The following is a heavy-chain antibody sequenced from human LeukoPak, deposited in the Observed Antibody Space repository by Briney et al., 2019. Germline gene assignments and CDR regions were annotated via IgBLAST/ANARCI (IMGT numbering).Heavy chain of an antibody. CDR1: GGSISGYY. J-gene: IGHJ4*02. V-gene: IGHV4-4*07. D-gene: IGHD2-15*01. CDR3: ARGDCSGGSCYIFDY. Sequence: SETLSLTCTVSGGSISGYYWSWIRQPAGKGLEWIGRIYTSGSTNYNPSLMSRLTMSVDTSKNQFYLKLTSVTAADTAVYYCARGDCSGGSCYIFDYWGQGSLVTVSS. CDR2: IYTSGST.